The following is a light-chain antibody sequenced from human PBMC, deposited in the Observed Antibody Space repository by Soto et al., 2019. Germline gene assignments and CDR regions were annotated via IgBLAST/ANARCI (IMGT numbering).Light chain of an antibody. CDR1: QSISSY. CDR2: AAS. V-gene: IGKV1-39*01. J-gene: IGKJ4*01. Sequence: DIQMTQSPSSLSASVGDRVTITCRASQSISSYLNWYQHKPGKAPKLLIYAASSLQSGVPSRFSGSGSGTDFTLTISCLQSEDFATYYCQQYKDYSPFTFGGGTKVDIK. CDR3: QQYKDYSPFT.